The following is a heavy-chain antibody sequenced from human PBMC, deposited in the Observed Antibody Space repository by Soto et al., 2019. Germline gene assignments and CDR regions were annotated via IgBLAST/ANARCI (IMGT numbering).Heavy chain of an antibody. CDR3: ARDSKQLVRRGIFDY. Sequence: PGGSLRLSCAASGFTFSSYAMHWVRQAPGKGLEWVAVISYDGSNKYYADSVKGRFTISRDNSKNTLYLQMNSLRAEDTAVYYCARDSKQLVRRGIFDYWGQGTLVTVSS. CDR2: ISYDGSNK. J-gene: IGHJ4*02. V-gene: IGHV3-30-3*01. CDR1: GFTFSSYA. D-gene: IGHD6-6*01.